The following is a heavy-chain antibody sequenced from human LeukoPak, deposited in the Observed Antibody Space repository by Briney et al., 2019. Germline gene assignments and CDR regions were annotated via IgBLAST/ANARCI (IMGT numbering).Heavy chain of an antibody. V-gene: IGHV3-74*01. Sequence: GGSLRLSCAASGFTFSSYWMHWVRQVPGEGLVWVSRIDPDASASTYADSVKGRFTISRDNAKNTLWLQMNSLRADDTAVYYCAGVRAGGNRAFDIWGQGTVVAVSS. D-gene: IGHD4-23*01. CDR3: AGVRAGGNRAFDI. CDR1: GFTFSSYW. CDR2: IDPDASAS. J-gene: IGHJ3*02.